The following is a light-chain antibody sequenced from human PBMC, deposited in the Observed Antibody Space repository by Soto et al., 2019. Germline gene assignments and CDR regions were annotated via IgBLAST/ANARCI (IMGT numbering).Light chain of an antibody. CDR3: HQYNNWPPWT. Sequence: EVVMTQSPTTLSVSAGERVTFSCRTSQSISTSLAWYQQKPGQAPRLLIYGASTRAPGIPARFSGSGSGTEFTLTISSLQSEDFAVYYCHQYNNWPPWTFGQGTKVEIK. J-gene: IGKJ1*01. CDR2: GAS. CDR1: QSISTS. V-gene: IGKV3-15*01.